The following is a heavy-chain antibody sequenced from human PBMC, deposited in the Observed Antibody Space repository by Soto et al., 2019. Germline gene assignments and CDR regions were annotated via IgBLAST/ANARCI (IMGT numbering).Heavy chain of an antibody. V-gene: IGHV3-23*01. D-gene: IGHD6-6*01. CDR2: ISGSGGST. CDR3: ARFGVAAHYYYYYGMDV. Sequence: EVQLLESGGGLVQPGGSLRLSCAASGFTFSSYAMSWVRQAPGKGLEWVSAISGSGGSTYYADSVKGRFTISRDNAKNSLYLQMNSLRAEDTAVYYCARFGVAAHYYYYYGMDVWGQGTTVTVSS. J-gene: IGHJ6*02. CDR1: GFTFSSYA.